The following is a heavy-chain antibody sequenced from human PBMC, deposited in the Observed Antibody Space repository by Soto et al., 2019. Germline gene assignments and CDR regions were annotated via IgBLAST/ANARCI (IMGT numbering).Heavy chain of an antibody. Sequence: PGESLKISCQGSGYSFTSYWIGWVRQMPGKGLELMGIIYPGDSDTRYSPSFQGQVTISADKSISTAYLQWSSLKASDTAMYYCARTAAAGKYYYGMDVWGQGTTVTVSS. J-gene: IGHJ6*02. D-gene: IGHD6-13*01. V-gene: IGHV5-51*01. CDR1: GYSFTSYW. CDR3: ARTAAAGKYYYGMDV. CDR2: IYPGDSDT.